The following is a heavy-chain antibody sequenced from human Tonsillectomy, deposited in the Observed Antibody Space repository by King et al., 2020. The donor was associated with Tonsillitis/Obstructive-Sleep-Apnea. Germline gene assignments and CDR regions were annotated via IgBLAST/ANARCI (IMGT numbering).Heavy chain of an antibody. CDR1: GFTFSSYA. CDR2: ISSVGIST. J-gene: IGHJ3*02. D-gene: IGHD2-8*01. CDR3: VKGFTNHVWGPPGAFDI. V-gene: IGHV3-64D*06. Sequence: VQLVESGGGLVQPGGSLRLSCSASGFTFSSYAMHWVRQAPGKGLEYVSAISSVGISTYYADSVKGRFNGSRDNSKNTLYLQMSSLRSDDTAVYYCVKGFTNHVWGPPGAFDIWGQGTMVTVSS.